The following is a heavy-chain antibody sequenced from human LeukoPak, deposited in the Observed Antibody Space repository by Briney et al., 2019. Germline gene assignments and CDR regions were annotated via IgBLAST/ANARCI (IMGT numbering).Heavy chain of an antibody. D-gene: IGHD3-22*01. CDR2: INPSGDYT. V-gene: IGHV1-46*01. CDR3: TRDWVSYDSSGYYVNFGY. CDR1: GYTFSNYY. J-gene: IGHJ4*02. Sequence: GASVKVSCKASGYTFSNYYMHWVRQAPGQGLEWMGLINPSGDYTNYAQTFQGRVTMTRDMSTSTVYMDLSSLRSEDTAVYYCTRDWVSYDSSGYYVNFGYWGQGTLVTVSS.